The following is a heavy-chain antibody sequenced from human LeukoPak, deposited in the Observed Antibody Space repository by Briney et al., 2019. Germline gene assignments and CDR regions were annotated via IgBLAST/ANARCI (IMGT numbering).Heavy chain of an antibody. CDR2: IRSKAYGGTT. D-gene: IGHD1-1*01. V-gene: IGHV3-49*04. CDR3: TREGENWNPEDPYFDY. J-gene: IGHJ4*02. CDR1: GFTFGDYA. Sequence: PGGSLRLSCTASGFTFGDYAMSWVRQAPGKGLEWVGFIRSKAYGGTTEYAASVKGRFTISRDDSKSIAYLQMNSLKTEDTAVYYCTREGENWNPEDPYFDYWGQGTLVTVSS.